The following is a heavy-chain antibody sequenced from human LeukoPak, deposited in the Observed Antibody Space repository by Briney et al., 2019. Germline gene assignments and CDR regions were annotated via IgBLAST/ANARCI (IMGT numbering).Heavy chain of an antibody. CDR2: ITGSAVST. CDR3: AKDFAKHRRDGYTFDY. Sequence: GGTLGLPCAASELPFITFGMTWAPQAPGKGLEWVPAITGSAVSTFYADSAKGRFTTSRDNSKNTLYLQMNSLRAEDTAVYYCAKDFAKHRRDGYTFDYWGQGTLVTVSS. D-gene: IGHD5-24*01. CDR1: ELPFITFG. V-gene: IGHV3-23*01. J-gene: IGHJ4*02.